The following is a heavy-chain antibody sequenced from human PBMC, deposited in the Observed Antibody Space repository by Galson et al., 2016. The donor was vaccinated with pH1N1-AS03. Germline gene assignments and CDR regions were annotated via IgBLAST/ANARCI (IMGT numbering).Heavy chain of an antibody. CDR3: ANGRGSWYGPYNWFDP. V-gene: IGHV3-23*01. CDR1: GFTFRNYA. J-gene: IGHJ5*02. D-gene: IGHD6-13*01. CDR2: ISGDGSVT. Sequence: SLRLSCAASGFTFRNYAMSWVRQAPGKGLEWVSAISGDGSVTPYADSVKGRFTISRDNSKSTLYLQMSSMRAEDTAVYYCANGRGSWYGPYNWFDPWGQGTLVAVSS.